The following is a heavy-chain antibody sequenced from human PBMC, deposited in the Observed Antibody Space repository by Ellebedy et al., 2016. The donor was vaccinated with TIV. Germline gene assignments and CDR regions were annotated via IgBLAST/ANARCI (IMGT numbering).Heavy chain of an antibody. Sequence: GESLKISCVASGFTFSSYGMHWARQAPGKGLEWVTVISYDGSNKYYADSVKGRFSISRDNSKNTLYLQMNSLRAEDTAVYYCARSHYDIWSGYQPAQGMDVWGQGTTVTVSS. D-gene: IGHD3-3*01. J-gene: IGHJ6*02. CDR2: ISYDGSNK. CDR3: ARSHYDIWSGYQPAQGMDV. CDR1: GFTFSSYG. V-gene: IGHV3-30*03.